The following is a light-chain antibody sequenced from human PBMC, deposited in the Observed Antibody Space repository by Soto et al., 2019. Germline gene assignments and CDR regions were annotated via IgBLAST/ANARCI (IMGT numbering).Light chain of an antibody. CDR1: SSDVGSYNL. CDR3: CSYAGSSSVV. Sequence: QSALTQPASVSGSPGQSITISCTGTSSDVGSYNLVSWYQQYPGKAPKLMIYEGSKRPSGVSNRFSGSKSGNTASLTISGLQAEDEADYYCCSYAGSSSVVFGGGTKVTFL. CDR2: EGS. V-gene: IGLV2-23*01. J-gene: IGLJ2*01.